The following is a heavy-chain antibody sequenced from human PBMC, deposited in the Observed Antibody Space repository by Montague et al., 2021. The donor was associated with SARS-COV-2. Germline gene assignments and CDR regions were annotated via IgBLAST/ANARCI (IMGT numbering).Heavy chain of an antibody. CDR1: GGSISNYY. D-gene: IGHD2-2*01. CDR2: IYASGNT. Sequence: SETLSLTCTVSGGSISNYYWSWIRQPAGKGLEWIGRIYASGNTNYNPPLKSRVTMSVDTSKNQFSLKLHSVTAADTAIYYCAREGPAAAGYFLRWGQGILVTVSS. J-gene: IGHJ1*01. CDR3: AREGPAAAGYFLR. V-gene: IGHV4-4*07.